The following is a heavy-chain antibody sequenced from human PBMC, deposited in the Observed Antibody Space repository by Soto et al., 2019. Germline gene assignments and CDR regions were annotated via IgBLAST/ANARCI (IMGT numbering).Heavy chain of an antibody. D-gene: IGHD2-8*01. Sequence: GGSLRLSCSASGFIISAYTMGWVRLAPGKGLEWVASLFSGGVSTRYAESVTGRFTISRDNSKNMLYLQMNSLGVDDSVVYYCARDRQPDAIWTFDYWGRGILVTVSS. CDR1: GFIISAYT. J-gene: IGHJ4*02. CDR3: ARDRQPDAIWTFDY. CDR2: LFSGGVST. V-gene: IGHV3-23*03.